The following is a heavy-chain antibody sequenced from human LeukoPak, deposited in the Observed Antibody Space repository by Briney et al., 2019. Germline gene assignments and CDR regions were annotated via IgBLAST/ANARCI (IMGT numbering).Heavy chain of an antibody. CDR2: IKQDGSEK. Sequence: HPGGSLRLSCAASGFTFSDHYMDWVRQAPGKGLEWVANIKQDGSEKYYVDSVKGRFTISRDNAKNSLYLQMNSLRAEDTAVYYCARDRIGYSSGWGQGTLVTVSS. CDR3: ARDRIGYSSG. J-gene: IGHJ4*02. CDR1: GFTFSDHY. D-gene: IGHD6-19*01. V-gene: IGHV3-7*01.